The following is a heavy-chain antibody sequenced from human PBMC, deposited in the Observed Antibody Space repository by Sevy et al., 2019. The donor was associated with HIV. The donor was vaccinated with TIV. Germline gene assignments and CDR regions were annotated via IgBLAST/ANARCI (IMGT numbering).Heavy chain of an antibody. D-gene: IGHD2-8*01. Sequence: GGSLRLSCAASGFAFYDYSMSWIRQAPGKGLEWVATLSFGCGKINYADSVKGRFTISRDNSKNSFYLQMDNLRVEDTDQYYCAREGCTRPHDYWGQGTRVTVSS. J-gene: IGHJ4*02. CDR3: AREGCTRPHDY. CDR1: GFAFYDYS. V-gene: IGHV3-23*01. CDR2: LSFGCGKI.